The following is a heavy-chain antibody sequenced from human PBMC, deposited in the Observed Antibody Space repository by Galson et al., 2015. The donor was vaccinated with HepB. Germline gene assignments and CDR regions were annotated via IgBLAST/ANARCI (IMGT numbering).Heavy chain of an antibody. CDR3: ARVPPYCSNSCCDTREGIDV. J-gene: IGHJ6*02. D-gene: IGHD2-8*01. CDR1: GYTFTSND. V-gene: IGHV1-8*01. Sequence: SVKVSCKASGYTFTSNDINWVRQATGQGLEWMGWMNPNSGNTGYAQKFQGRVTMTKDISISTAYMELSSLRSEDTAIYYCARVPPYCSNSCCDTREGIDVWGQGTTVTVSS. CDR2: MNPNSGNT.